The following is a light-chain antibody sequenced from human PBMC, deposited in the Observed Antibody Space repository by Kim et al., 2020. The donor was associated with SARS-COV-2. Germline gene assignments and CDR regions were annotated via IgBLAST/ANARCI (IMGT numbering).Light chain of an antibody. V-gene: IGKV1-5*03. CDR1: QDVHIW. CDR3: QQYHSHST. Sequence: DIQVTQSPSILPASVGDTVTITCRASQDVHIWQAWYQQKPGQVPKLLIHKSYELQPGVPSRFRGGGSGTQFTLTIDSLQPGDFATYYCQQYHSHSTFGQGTKVDIK. CDR2: KSY. J-gene: IGKJ1*01.